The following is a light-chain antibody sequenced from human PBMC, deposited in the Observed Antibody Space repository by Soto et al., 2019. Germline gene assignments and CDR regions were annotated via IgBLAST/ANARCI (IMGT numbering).Light chain of an antibody. V-gene: IGKV3-11*01. CDR1: QSVSSY. Sequence: IVLTQSPVTLSLSPGGRATLSCRASQSVSSYLAWYQQKPGQAPRLLIYDASNRATGIPARFSGSGSGTDFTLTISSLEPEDSAVYYCQQRRTFGPGTKVHIK. CDR3: QQRRT. J-gene: IGKJ3*01. CDR2: DAS.